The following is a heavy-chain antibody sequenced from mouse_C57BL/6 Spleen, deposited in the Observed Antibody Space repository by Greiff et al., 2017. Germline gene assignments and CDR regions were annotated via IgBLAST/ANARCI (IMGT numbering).Heavy chain of an antibody. Sequence: VQLQQSGPELVKPGASVKLSCKASGYSFTGYYMNWVKQSPEKSLEWIGEITPSTGGTTYNQKFKAKATLTVDKSSSTAYLQRKSLTSEDSAVYYSAKIDYDYDAMDYWGQGTSVTVST. CDR2: ITPSTGGT. CDR3: AKIDYDYDAMDY. CDR1: GYSFTGYY. J-gene: IGHJ4*01. D-gene: IGHD1-1*02. V-gene: IGHV1-42*01.